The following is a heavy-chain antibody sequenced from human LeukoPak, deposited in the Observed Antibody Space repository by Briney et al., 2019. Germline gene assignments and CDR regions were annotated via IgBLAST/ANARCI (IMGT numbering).Heavy chain of an antibody. J-gene: IGHJ4*02. Sequence: APETLSLTCTVSGGSISSYYWSWIRQPAGKGLEWIGRIYTSGSTNYNPSLKSRVTMSVDTSKNQFSLKLSSVTAADTAVYYCAVTYYYDSSGYYYGDYWGQGTLVTVSS. V-gene: IGHV4-4*07. D-gene: IGHD3-22*01. CDR1: GGSISSYY. CDR2: IYTSGST. CDR3: AVTYYYDSSGYYYGDY.